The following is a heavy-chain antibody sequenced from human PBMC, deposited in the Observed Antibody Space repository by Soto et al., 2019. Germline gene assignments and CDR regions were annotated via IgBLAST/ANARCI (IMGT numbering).Heavy chain of an antibody. CDR1: GFTFSSYA. CDR2: ISGSGGST. J-gene: IGHJ4*02. D-gene: IGHD3-22*01. Sequence: GGSLRLSCAASGFTFSSYAMSWVRQAPGKGLEWDSAISGSGGSTYYADSVKGRFTISRDNSKNTLYLQMNSLRAEDTAVYYCAKGGTYYYDSSGYRGALGYWGQGTLVTVSS. V-gene: IGHV3-23*01. CDR3: AKGGTYYYDSSGYRGALGY.